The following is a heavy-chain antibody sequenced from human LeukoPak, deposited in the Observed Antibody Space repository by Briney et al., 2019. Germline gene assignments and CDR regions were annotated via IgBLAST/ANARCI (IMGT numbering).Heavy chain of an antibody. J-gene: IGHJ6*02. V-gene: IGHV1-3*01. Sequence: GASVKVSCKASGYTFTSYAMHWVRQAPGQRLEWMGWINAGNGNTKYSQKFQGRVTITADESTSTAYMELSSLRSEDTAVYYCARGQLPRGYYYGMDVWGQGTAVTVSS. D-gene: IGHD6-6*01. CDR2: INAGNGNT. CDR3: ARGQLPRGYYYGMDV. CDR1: GYTFTSYA.